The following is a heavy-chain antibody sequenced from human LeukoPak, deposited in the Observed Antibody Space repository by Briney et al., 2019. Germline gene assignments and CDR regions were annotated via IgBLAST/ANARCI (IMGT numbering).Heavy chain of an antibody. J-gene: IGHJ5*02. CDR1: GGSISSSSYY. V-gene: IGHV4-39*01. CDR2: IYHSGST. CDR3: ARQQKQWLVHRDNWFDP. Sequence: SETLSLTCTVSGGSISSSSYYWGWIRQPPGKGLEWIGSIYHSGSTYYNPSLKSRVTISVDTSKNQFSLKLSSVTAADTAVYYCARQQKQWLVHRDNWFDPWGQGTLVTVSS. D-gene: IGHD6-19*01.